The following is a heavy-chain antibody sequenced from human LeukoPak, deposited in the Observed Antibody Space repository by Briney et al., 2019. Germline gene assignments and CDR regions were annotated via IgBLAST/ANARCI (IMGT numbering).Heavy chain of an antibody. CDR1: GFTFSSYW. D-gene: IGHD5-18*01. J-gene: IGHJ4*02. CDR2: ISGSGGST. Sequence: GGSLRLSCAASGFTFSSYWMHWVRQAPGKGLEWVSGISGSGGSTYYADSVKGRYTISRDNSKNTLYLQMNSLRAEDTAVYYCAKGGSYGYPIDYWGQGTLVTVSS. CDR3: AKGGSYGYPIDY. V-gene: IGHV3-23*01.